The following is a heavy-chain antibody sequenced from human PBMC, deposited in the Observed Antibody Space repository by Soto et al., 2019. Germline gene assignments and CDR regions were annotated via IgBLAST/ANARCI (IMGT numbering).Heavy chain of an antibody. V-gene: IGHV3-33*01. D-gene: IGHD4-17*01. CDR1: GFTFSSYG. J-gene: IGHJ4*02. CDR2: LWYDGSNQ. Sequence: QVQLVESGGGVVQPGRSLRLSCAASGFTFSSYGMHWVRQAPGKGLEWVAVLWYDGSNQYYADYVKGRFTISRDNSKNTLYLQMNSLRAEDTAVYYCARVPYGDLPFDYWGQGTLVTVSS. CDR3: ARVPYGDLPFDY.